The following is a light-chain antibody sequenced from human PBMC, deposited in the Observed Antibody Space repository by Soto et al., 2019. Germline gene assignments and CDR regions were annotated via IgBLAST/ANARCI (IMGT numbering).Light chain of an antibody. CDR2: ATS. CDR1: RSVDTD. J-gene: IGKJ1*01. CDR3: YQYYHRPPWT. V-gene: IGKV3-15*01. Sequence: EILMTRSPATLSVSPGDSATLSCRASRSVDTDLAWYQQKPGQAPRLLVFATSARATGVPDRFRGSRSGTDFTLTISSLQPEDSATNSCYQYYHRPPWTFAQGTKVEI.